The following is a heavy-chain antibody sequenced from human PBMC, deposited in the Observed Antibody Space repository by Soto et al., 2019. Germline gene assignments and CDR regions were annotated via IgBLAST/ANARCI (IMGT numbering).Heavy chain of an antibody. V-gene: IGHV3-23*01. CDR3: ARIRGYWYGLDV. CDR2: ITGTGGNT. Sequence: EVQLLESGGGLVQPGGSLRLSCAASGFPLSTYGMTWVRQAPGKGLEWVSAITGTGGNTYYVDSVKGRFTSSRDNSKNMLYLQVNSLRVEDTAVYYCARIRGYWYGLDVWGQGTTVNVSS. CDR1: GFPLSTYG. J-gene: IGHJ6*02.